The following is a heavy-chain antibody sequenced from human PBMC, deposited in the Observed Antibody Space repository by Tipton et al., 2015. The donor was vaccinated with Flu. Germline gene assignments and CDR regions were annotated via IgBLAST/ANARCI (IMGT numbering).Heavy chain of an antibody. CDR2: FFHGGNT. CDR1: GAFISRHY. J-gene: IGHJ6*02. V-gene: IGHV4-59*11. Sequence: TLSLTCNVSGAFISRHYWSWIRQPPGKGLEWIESFFHGGNTNYNPSLNNRVTISVDTSKNHFSLKLTSMTAADTAVCYCVREGAAAPTKYYFYGMDVWGHGTTVTVSS. D-gene: IGHD6-13*01. CDR3: VREGAAAPTKYYFYGMDV.